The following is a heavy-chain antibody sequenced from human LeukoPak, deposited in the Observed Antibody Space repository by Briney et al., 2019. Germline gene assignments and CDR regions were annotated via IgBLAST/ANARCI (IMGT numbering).Heavy chain of an antibody. CDR1: GFTFSSYA. CDR2: ISYDGSNK. J-gene: IGHJ3*02. V-gene: IGHV3-30-3*01. CDR3: ARDITYSSSVGDAFDI. Sequence: GGSLRLSCAASGFTFSSYAMHWVRQAPGKGLEWVAVISYDGSNKYYADSVKGRFTISRDNSKNTLYLQMNSLRAEDTAVYYCARDITYSSSVGDAFDIWGQGTMVTVSS. D-gene: IGHD6-13*01.